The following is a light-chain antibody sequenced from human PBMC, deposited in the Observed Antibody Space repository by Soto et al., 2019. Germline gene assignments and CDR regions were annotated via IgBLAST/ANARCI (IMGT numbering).Light chain of an antibody. CDR3: QKYSKEVWT. J-gene: IGKJ1*01. Sequence: DIQMTQSPSSLSASVGDRVSITCRASQYIDDYVAWYQQKPGTPPKLLIFGAYILESGVHSRFSGTGSGTEFILTISSLQHEDVATYFRQKYSKEVWTFGQGTKV. CDR1: QYIDDY. V-gene: IGKV1-27*01. CDR2: GAY.